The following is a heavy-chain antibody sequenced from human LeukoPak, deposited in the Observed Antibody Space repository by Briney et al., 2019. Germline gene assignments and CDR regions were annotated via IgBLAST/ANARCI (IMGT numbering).Heavy chain of an antibody. CDR2: INPNDGDT. D-gene: IGHD2-2*01. Sequence: GASLKVACKASGYTFTDYYMHWVRQAPGQGFEWMGWINPNDGDTNHAQKVQGRVTMTRDTSISAAHMEVSRLRSDATAVYYCARANFLYCSSTTCLFDYWGQGTLVTVSS. CDR1: GYTFTDYY. CDR3: ARANFLYCSSTTCLFDY. V-gene: IGHV1-2*02. J-gene: IGHJ4*02.